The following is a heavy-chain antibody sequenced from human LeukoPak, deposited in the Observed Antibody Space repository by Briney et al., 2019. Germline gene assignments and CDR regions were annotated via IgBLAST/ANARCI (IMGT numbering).Heavy chain of an antibody. CDR1: GFTFSNYW. CDR2: IKQDGSAR. J-gene: IGHJ4*02. D-gene: IGHD6-13*01. CDR3: ARAAAAGTNDY. Sequence: GGSLRLSCAASGFTFSNYWMSWVRQAPGKGLEWVANIKQDGSARYYVDSVKGRLTISRDNAKNSLYLQMNSLRAEDTAVYYCARAAAAGTNDYWGQGTLVTVSS. V-gene: IGHV3-7*01.